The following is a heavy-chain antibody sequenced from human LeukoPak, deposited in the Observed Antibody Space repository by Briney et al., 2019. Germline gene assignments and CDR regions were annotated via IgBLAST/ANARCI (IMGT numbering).Heavy chain of an antibody. J-gene: IGHJ4*02. V-gene: IGHV3-9*01. D-gene: IGHD4-23*01. CDR3: AKDLTYGGGYFDY. CDR1: GFTFDDYA. CDR2: ISWNSGSI. Sequence: PGGSLRLSCAASGFTFDDYAMHWVRQAPGKGLEWVSGISWNSGSIGYADSVKGRFTISGDNSKNTLYLQMNSLRAEDTAVYYCAKDLTYGGGYFDYWGQGTLVTVSS.